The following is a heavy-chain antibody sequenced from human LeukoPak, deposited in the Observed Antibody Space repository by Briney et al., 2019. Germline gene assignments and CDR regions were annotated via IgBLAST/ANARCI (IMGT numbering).Heavy chain of an antibody. D-gene: IGHD6-13*01. V-gene: IGHV3-64*01. J-gene: IGHJ4*02. Sequence: PGGSLRLSCAASGFTFSSYAMHWVRQAPGKGLEYVSAISSNGGSAYYANSVKGRFTISRDNSKNTLYLQMGSLRAEDMAVYYCAREHIAAAGIGFDYWGQGTLVTVSS. CDR2: ISSNGGSA. CDR3: AREHIAAAGIGFDY. CDR1: GFTFSSYA.